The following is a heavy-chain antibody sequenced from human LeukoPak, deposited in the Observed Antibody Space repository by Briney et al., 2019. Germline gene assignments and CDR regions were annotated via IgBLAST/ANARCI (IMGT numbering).Heavy chain of an antibody. CDR1: GYTFTGYY. D-gene: IGHD4-23*01. Sequence: GASVKVSCKASGYTFTGYYMHWVRQAPGQGLEWMGRINHNSGGTNYAQKFQGRVTMTRDTSISTAYMELSSLRSEDTAVYYCAREVLPDFNGGNSAYYYMDVWGKGTTVTVSS. CDR3: AREVLPDFNGGNSAYYYMDV. CDR2: INHNSGGT. J-gene: IGHJ6*03. V-gene: IGHV1-2*06.